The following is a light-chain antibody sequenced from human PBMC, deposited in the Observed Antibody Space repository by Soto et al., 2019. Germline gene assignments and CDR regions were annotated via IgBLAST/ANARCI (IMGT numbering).Light chain of an antibody. Sequence: QSALTQPASVSGSPGQSITISCTGTSSDVGGYNYVSWYQQHPGKAPKLMIYDVSNRPSGVYNRFSGSKSGNTASLTISGLQAEDEADYYCSSYTGSSTPNWVFGGGTKLTVL. CDR1: SSDVGGYNY. J-gene: IGLJ3*02. V-gene: IGLV2-14*01. CDR2: DVS. CDR3: SSYTGSSTPNWV.